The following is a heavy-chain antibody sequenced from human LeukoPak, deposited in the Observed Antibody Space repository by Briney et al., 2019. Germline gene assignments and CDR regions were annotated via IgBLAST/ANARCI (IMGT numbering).Heavy chain of an antibody. D-gene: IGHD3-22*01. CDR1: GGSINNNNYY. CDR2: IYYSGNT. Sequence: PSETLSLTCTVSGGSINNNNYYWGWIRQPPGKGLEWIGSIYYSGNTYYNPSFKSRVTISIDTSENQFSLNLTSVSAADTAVYYCARVTYYYDSSGYLRPYLFDYWGQGTLVTVSS. CDR3: ARVTYYYDSSGYLRPYLFDY. V-gene: IGHV4-39*07. J-gene: IGHJ4*02.